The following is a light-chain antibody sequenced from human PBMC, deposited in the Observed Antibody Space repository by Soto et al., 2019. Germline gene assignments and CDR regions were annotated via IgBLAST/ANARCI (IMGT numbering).Light chain of an antibody. CDR3: QQYGSSPPIT. V-gene: IGKV3-20*01. Sequence: EIVLTQSPGTLSLSPGERAILSCRASQTINNRYLAWYQQMPGRAPRLLIHGASSRAAGIPDRFSGSGSGTDFTLTISRLEPEDFAVYYCQQYGSSPPITFGQGTRLEI. CDR1: QTINNRY. CDR2: GAS. J-gene: IGKJ5*01.